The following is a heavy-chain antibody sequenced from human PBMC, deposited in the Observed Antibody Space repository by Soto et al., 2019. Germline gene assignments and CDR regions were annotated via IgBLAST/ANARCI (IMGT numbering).Heavy chain of an antibody. V-gene: IGHV4-4*02. Sequence: QVQLQESGPGLVKPSGTLSLTCAVSGDSISGSNWWSWVRQSPGKGLEWIGEIYHSGNTNYNPSLKGRAXXXVXQSKNQFSLRLNSVPAADTAVYYCVRVVWGVPAPGTSGWFDPWGQGTLVTVSS. CDR3: VRVVWGVPAPGTSGWFDP. D-gene: IGHD6-13*01. J-gene: IGHJ5*02. CDR2: IYHSGNT. CDR1: GDSISGSNW.